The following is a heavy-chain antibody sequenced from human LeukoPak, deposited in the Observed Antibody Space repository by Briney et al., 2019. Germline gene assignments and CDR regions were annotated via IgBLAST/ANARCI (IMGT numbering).Heavy chain of an antibody. V-gene: IGHV3-9*01. Sequence: GRSLRLSCAASGFTFDDYAMPWVRQAPGKGLEWVSGISWNSGSIGYADSVKGRFTISRDNAKNSLYLQMNSLRAEDTALYYCAKAFRVTTNYFDYWGQGTLVTVSS. D-gene: IGHD4-17*01. J-gene: IGHJ4*02. CDR1: GFTFDDYA. CDR2: ISWNSGSI. CDR3: AKAFRVTTNYFDY.